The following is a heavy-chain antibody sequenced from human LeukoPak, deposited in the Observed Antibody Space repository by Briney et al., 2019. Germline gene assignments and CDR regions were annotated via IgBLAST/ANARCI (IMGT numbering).Heavy chain of an antibody. D-gene: IGHD3-22*01. Sequence: SETLSLTCTVSSGSISTSNYYWGWVRQPPGKALEWIGNIFYSGSTYYSPSLKSRVTISLDTSGNQFSLKLNSVTAADTAVYYCTRDLHDSSGYYDPGFDYWGQGTLVTVSS. V-gene: IGHV4-39*07. CDR2: IFYSGST. J-gene: IGHJ4*02. CDR3: TRDLHDSSGYYDPGFDY. CDR1: SGSISTSNYY.